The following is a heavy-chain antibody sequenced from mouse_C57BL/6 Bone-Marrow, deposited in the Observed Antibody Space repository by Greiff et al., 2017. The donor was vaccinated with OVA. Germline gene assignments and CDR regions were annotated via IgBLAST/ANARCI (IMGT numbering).Heavy chain of an antibody. Sequence: QVQLQQSGAELARPGASVKLSCKASGYTFTSYGISWVKQRTGQGLEWIGEIYPRSGNTYYNEKFKGKATLTADKSSSTAYMELRSLTSEDSAVYFCARRGYYGSSYDFDYWGQGTTLTVSS. CDR2: IYPRSGNT. CDR1: GYTFTSYG. CDR3: ARRGYYGSSYDFDY. V-gene: IGHV1-81*01. D-gene: IGHD1-1*01. J-gene: IGHJ2*01.